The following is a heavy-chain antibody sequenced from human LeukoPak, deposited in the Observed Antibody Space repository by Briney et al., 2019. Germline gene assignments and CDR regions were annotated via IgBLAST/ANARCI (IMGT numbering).Heavy chain of an antibody. J-gene: IGHJ4*02. Sequence: PGGSLRLSCAASGFSFSTYGMNWVRQAPGKGLEWISYISESSGSIYYADSVKGRFTISRDNAKNSLYLQMNSLRAEDTAVYYCARDPGYCSGGSCYSLDYWGQGTLVTVSS. V-gene: IGHV3-48*04. CDR1: GFSFSTYG. D-gene: IGHD2-15*01. CDR2: ISESSGSI. CDR3: ARDPGYCSGGSCYSLDY.